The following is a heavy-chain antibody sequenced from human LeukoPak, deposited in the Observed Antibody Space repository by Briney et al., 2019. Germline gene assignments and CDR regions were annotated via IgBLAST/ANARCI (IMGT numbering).Heavy chain of an antibody. V-gene: IGHV3-23*01. CDR3: AKHVSGSLFYFDY. J-gene: IGHJ4*02. CDR2: ISGTGYNT. Sequence: PGGSLRLSCAASGFTFRNCAMSWVRQAPGKGLEWVSGISGTGYNTYYADSVKGRFTISRDNSKNTLYLQMNSPGAEDTAVYYCAKHVSGSLFYFDYWGQRTLVTVSS. D-gene: IGHD3-10*01. CDR1: GFTFRNCA.